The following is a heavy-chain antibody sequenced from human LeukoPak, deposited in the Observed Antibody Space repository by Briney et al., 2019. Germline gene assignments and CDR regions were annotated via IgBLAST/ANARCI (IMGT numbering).Heavy chain of an antibody. D-gene: IGHD6-19*01. V-gene: IGHV4-39*01. CDR2: IYYSGGS. Sequence: SETLSLTCTVSGGSISSTSYYWGWIRQPPGKVLEWIGSIYYSGGSYYSQSLTSRVTIYVDTSKNQFSLKLSSVTAADAAVYYCARGYSSGSYYFDYWGQGTLVSVSS. CDR3: ARGYSSGSYYFDY. CDR1: GGSISSTSYY. J-gene: IGHJ4*02.